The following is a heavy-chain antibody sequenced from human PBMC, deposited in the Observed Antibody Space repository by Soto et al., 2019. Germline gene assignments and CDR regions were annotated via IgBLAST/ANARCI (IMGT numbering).Heavy chain of an antibody. J-gene: IGHJ4*02. Sequence: SETLSLTCTVSGGSISNAAYSWSWIRQPPGKGLEWIGYIYPSGMPFYNPSLRSRVTISIDRSNDQFSLNLKSGTAADTAVYYCARGRGGYGLFDSWGQGTLVTVPS. V-gene: IGHV4-30-2*01. CDR3: ARGRGGYGLFDS. CDR1: GGSISNAAYS. CDR2: IYPSGMP. D-gene: IGHD5-18*01.